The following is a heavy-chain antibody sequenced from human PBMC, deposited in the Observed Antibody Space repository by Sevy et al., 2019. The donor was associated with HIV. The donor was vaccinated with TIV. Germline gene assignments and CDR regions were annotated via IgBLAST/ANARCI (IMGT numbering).Heavy chain of an antibody. CDR1: GFTFSSYA. CDR3: ARDDVGATT. D-gene: IGHD1-26*01. V-gene: IGHV3-30*04. Sequence: GRSLRLSCAASGFTFSSYAMHWVRQAPGKGLEWVAVISYDGSNKYYADSVKGRFTISRDNSKNTLYLQMNSLRAEDTAVYYCARDDVGATTWGQGTLVTVSS. J-gene: IGHJ4*02. CDR2: ISYDGSNK.